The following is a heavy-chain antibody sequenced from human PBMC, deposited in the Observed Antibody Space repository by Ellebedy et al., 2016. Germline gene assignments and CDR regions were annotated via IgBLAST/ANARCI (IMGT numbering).Heavy chain of an antibody. V-gene: IGHV4-59*08. CDR3: ARLNYNWNDYYYYGMDV. D-gene: IGHD1-20*01. J-gene: IGHJ6*02. CDR2: IYYSGST. CDR1: AGSIGSFY. Sequence: GSLRLSCTVPAGSIGSFYWSWIRQPPGKGLEWIAYIYYSGSTKYNPSLKSRVTISVDTSKNQFSLKVSSVTAADTAVYYCARLNYNWNDYYYYGMDVWGQGTTVTVSS.